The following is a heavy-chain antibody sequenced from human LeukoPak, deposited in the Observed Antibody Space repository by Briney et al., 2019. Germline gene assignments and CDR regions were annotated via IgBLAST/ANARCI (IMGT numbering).Heavy chain of an antibody. CDR2: ISSSSSYI. CDR3: ARVVSSSSSGFGY. CDR1: GFTFSSYS. D-gene: IGHD6-6*01. J-gene: IGHJ4*02. V-gene: IGHV3-21*01. Sequence: GGSLRLSCAASGFTFSSYSMNWVRQAPGKGLEWVSSISSSSSYIYYADSVKGRFTISRDNAKNSLYLQMNSLRAEDTAVYYCARVVSSSSSGFGYWGRGTLVTVSS.